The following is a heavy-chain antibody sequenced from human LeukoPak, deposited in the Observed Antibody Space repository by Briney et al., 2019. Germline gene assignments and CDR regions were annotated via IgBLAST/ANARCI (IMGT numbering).Heavy chain of an antibody. V-gene: IGHV4-4*07. CDR2: IYTSGST. CDR3: ARASTDILTGYPGIFWFDP. CDR1: GGSISSYY. Sequence: SETLSLTCTVSGGSISSYYWSWIRQPAGKGLEWIGRIYTSGSTNYNPSLKSRVTMSVDTSKNQFSLKLSSVTAADTSVYYCARASTDILTGYPGIFWFDPWGQGTLVTVSS. J-gene: IGHJ5*02. D-gene: IGHD3-9*01.